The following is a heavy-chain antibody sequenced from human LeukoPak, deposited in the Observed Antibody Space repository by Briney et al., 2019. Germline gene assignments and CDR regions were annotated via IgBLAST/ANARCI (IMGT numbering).Heavy chain of an antibody. Sequence: ASVKVSCKASGYTFTTYYISWVRQAPGQGLEWMGWISAYNGNRNYAQKFQGRVTMTTDTSTSTAYMELRSLRSDDTAVYYCARKGRIYGDYDYWGRGTLVTVSS. CDR3: ARKGRIYGDYDY. D-gene: IGHD4-17*01. CDR2: ISAYNGNR. V-gene: IGHV1-18*01. J-gene: IGHJ4*02. CDR1: GYTFTTYY.